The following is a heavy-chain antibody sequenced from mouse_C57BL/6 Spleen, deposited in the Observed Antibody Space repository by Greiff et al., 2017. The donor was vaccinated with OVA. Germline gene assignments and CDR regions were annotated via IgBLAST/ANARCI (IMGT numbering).Heavy chain of an antibody. V-gene: IGHV1-4*01. CDR1: GYTFTSYT. CDR2: INPSSGYT. Sequence: LQLQQSGAELARPGASVKMSCKASGYTFTSYTMHWVKQRPGQGLEWIGYINPSSGYTKYNQKFKDKATLTADKSSSTAYMQLSSLTSEDSAVYYCARSLRDYAMDYWGQGTSVTVSS. CDR3: ARSLRDYAMDY. J-gene: IGHJ4*01.